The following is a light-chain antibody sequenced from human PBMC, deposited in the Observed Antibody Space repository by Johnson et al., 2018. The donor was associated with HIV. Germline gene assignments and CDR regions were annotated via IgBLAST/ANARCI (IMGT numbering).Light chain of an antibody. CDR2: DNK. CDR3: GTWDNSLSAPRYV. CDR1: SSNIGNNY. Sequence: QSVLTQPPSVSAAPGQKVTISCSGSSSNIGNNYVSWHQQLPGTAPKLLIYDNKKRPSGIPDRFSGSKSGTSATLGITGLQTGAEADYYCGTWDNSLSAPRYVFGTGTKVTVL. J-gene: IGLJ1*01. V-gene: IGLV1-51*01.